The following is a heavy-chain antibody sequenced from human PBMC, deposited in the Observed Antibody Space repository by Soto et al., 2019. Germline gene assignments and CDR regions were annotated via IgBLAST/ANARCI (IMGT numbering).Heavy chain of an antibody. Sequence: GRSLRLSCTASGFTFGDYAMSWFRQAPGKGLEWVGFIRSKAYGGTTEYAASVKGRFTISRDDSKSIAYLQMNSLKTEDTAVYYCTRGNFWSGYYRHYYYYMDVWGKGTTVTVSS. D-gene: IGHD3-3*01. V-gene: IGHV3-49*03. J-gene: IGHJ6*03. CDR1: GFTFGDYA. CDR2: IRSKAYGGTT. CDR3: TRGNFWSGYYRHYYYYMDV.